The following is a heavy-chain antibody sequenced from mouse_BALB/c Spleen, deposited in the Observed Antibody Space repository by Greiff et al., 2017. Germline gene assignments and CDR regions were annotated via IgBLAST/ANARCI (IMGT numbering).Heavy chain of an antibody. D-gene: IGHD2-14*01. Sequence: QVQLQQSGAELAKPGASVKMSCKASGYTFTSYWMHWVKQRPGQGLEWIGYINPSTGYTEYNQKFKYKATLTADKSSSTAYMQLSSLTSEDSAVYYCEREGYADAMDYWGQGTSVTVSS. CDR3: EREGYADAMDY. CDR2: INPSTGYT. V-gene: IGHV1-7*01. J-gene: IGHJ4*01. CDR1: GYTFTSYW.